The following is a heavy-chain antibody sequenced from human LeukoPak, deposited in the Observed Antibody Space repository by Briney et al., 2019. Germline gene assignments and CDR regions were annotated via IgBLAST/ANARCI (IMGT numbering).Heavy chain of an antibody. D-gene: IGHD3-22*01. CDR3: ARRSPYYDSSGYYLDY. CDR1: GFTFSSYA. J-gene: IGHJ4*02. CDR2: ISGSGGST. Sequence: GGSLRLSCAASGFTFSSYAMSWVRQAPGKVLEWVSAISGSGGSTYYADSVKGRFTISRDNSKNTLYLQMNSLRAEDTAVYYCARRSPYYDSSGYYLDYWGQGTLVTVSS. V-gene: IGHV3-23*01.